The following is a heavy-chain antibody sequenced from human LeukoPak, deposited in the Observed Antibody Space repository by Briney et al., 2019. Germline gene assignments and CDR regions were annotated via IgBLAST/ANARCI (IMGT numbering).Heavy chain of an antibody. CDR1: GGTFSSYA. CDR2: IIPIFGTA. Sequence: SVKVSCKASGGTFSSYAISWVRQAPGQGLEWMGGIIPIFGTANYAQKFQGRVTITADESTSTAYMELSSLRSEDTAVYYCARLSSGWYLYYYMDVWGKGTTVTISS. J-gene: IGHJ6*03. V-gene: IGHV1-69*13. CDR3: ARLSSGWYLYYYMDV. D-gene: IGHD6-19*01.